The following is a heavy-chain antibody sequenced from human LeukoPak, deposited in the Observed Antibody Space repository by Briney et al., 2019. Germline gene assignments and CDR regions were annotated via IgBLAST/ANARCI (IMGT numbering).Heavy chain of an antibody. J-gene: IGHJ4*02. CDR2: IFHSGNI. Sequence: SETLSPTCTVSGGSISSGSYSWNWIRQHPGKGLEWIGYIFHSGNIYYNPSLESRVTISVDTSKNQFSLKLSSVTAADTAVYYCARKLGVVTAIPHFDYWGQGALVTVSS. CDR3: ARKLGVVTAIPHFDY. D-gene: IGHD2-21*02. V-gene: IGHV4-31*03. CDR1: GGSISSGSYS.